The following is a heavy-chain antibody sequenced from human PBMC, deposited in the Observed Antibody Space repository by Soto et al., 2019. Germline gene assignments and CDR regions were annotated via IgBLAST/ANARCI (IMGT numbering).Heavy chain of an antibody. CDR2: ISYDGTDK. Sequence: QVQLVESGGGVVQPGRSLRLSCAASGFTFSYYAMHWVRQAPGQGLEWVAVISYDGTDKYYADSVKGRFTISRDNSKKTLYLEMNSLRVEDTAVYYCAREGFTSGWSKDWFDPWGQGSLVTVSS. V-gene: IGHV3-30-3*01. D-gene: IGHD6-19*01. CDR1: GFTFSYYA. J-gene: IGHJ5*02. CDR3: AREGFTSGWSKDWFDP.